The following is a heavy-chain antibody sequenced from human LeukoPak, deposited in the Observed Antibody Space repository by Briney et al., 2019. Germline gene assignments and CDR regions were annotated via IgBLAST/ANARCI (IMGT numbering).Heavy chain of an antibody. D-gene: IGHD5-12*01. CDR1: GYTLTELS. CDR3: ATALVATITGNFDY. Sequence: ASVKVSCKVSGYTLTELSMHWVRQAPGKGLEWMGGFDPEDGGTIYAQKFQGRVTMTEDTSTDTAYMELSSLRSEDTAVYYCATALVATITGNFDYWGQGALVTVSS. V-gene: IGHV1-24*01. CDR2: FDPEDGGT. J-gene: IGHJ4*02.